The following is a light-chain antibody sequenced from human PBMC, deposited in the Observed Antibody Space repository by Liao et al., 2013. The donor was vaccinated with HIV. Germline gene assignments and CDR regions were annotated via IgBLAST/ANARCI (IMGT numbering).Light chain of an antibody. CDR2: YDN. CDR3: QAWDSSKGV. CDR1: NIGGRS. V-gene: IGLV3-21*01. Sequence: SYMLTQPPSVSVAPGATATITCGGDNIGGRSVHWYQHKAGQAPHLVISYDNDRPSGIPERFSGSNSGNTATLTISGTQPVDEADYYCQAWDSSKGVFGGGTKLTVL. J-gene: IGLJ2*01.